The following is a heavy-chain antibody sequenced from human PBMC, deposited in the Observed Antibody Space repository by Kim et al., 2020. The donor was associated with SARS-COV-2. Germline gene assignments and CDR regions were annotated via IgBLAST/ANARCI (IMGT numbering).Heavy chain of an antibody. V-gene: IGHV3-23*01. CDR3: VTPYYYDSSGYYPHYYGMDV. D-gene: IGHD3-22*01. J-gene: IGHJ6*02. Sequence: GGSLRLSCAASGFTFSSYAMSWVRQAPGKGLEWVSAISGSGGSTYYADSVKGRFTISRDNSKNTLYLQMNSLRAEDTAVYYCVTPYYYDSSGYYPHYYGMDVWGQGTTVTVSS. CDR2: ISGSGGST. CDR1: GFTFSSYA.